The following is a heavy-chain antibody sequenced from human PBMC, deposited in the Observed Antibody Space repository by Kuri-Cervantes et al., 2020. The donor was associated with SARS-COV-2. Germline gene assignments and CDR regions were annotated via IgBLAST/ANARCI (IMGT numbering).Heavy chain of an antibody. J-gene: IGHJ3*02. CDR2: IYYSGST. V-gene: IGHV4-39*07. CDR3: ARDGWSGSNGAFDI. Sequence: GSLRLSCTVSGGSISSSSYYWGWIRQPPGKGLEWIGSIYYSGSTYYNPSLKSRVTMSVDTSKNQFSLKLSSVTAADTAVYYCARDGWSGSNGAFDIWGQGTMVTVSS. D-gene: IGHD1-26*01. CDR1: GGSISSSSYY.